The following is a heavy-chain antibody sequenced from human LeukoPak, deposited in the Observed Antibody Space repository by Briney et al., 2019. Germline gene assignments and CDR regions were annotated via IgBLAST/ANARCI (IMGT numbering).Heavy chain of an antibody. CDR2: ISYDGSNK. CDR1: GFTFSSYP. J-gene: IGHJ4*02. V-gene: IGHV3-30-3*01. CDR3: AKATGPIAARPFDY. D-gene: IGHD6-6*01. Sequence: GGSLRLSCAASGFTFSSYPLHWVRQAPGKGLEWVAVISYDGSNKYYADSVKGRFTISRDNSKNTLYLQMNSLRAEDTAVYYCAKATGPIAARPFDYWGQGTLVTVSS.